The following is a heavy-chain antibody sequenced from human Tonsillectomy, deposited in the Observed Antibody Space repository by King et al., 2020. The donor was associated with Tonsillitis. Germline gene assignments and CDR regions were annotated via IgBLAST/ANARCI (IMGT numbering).Heavy chain of an antibody. D-gene: IGHD3-9*01. CDR1: GFTFSNYG. CDR2: ISYDGSDT. Sequence: VQLVESGGGVVQPGRSLRLSCAASGFTFSNYGMHWVRQAPGKGLEWGAVISYDGSDTYYADSVKGRFTISRDNSKNTLYLQMNSLRAEDTAVYYCAKDLSGSHWGQGTLVTVSS. CDR3: AKDLSGSH. V-gene: IGHV3-30*18. J-gene: IGHJ4*02.